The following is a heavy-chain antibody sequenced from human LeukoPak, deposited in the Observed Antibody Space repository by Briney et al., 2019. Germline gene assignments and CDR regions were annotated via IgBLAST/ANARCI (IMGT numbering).Heavy chain of an antibody. CDR1: GGSVTSGSSY. CDR3: ARAYFETRGYYTHFDS. V-gene: IGHV4-61*01. J-gene: IGHJ4*02. CDR2: IYYSGST. Sequence: PSETLSLTCTVSGGSVTSGSSYWSWIRQPPGKGLAWIASIYYSGSTNYSPSLKSRVSISIDTSKNLFSLRLSSVTAADTAVYYCARAYFETRGYYTHFDSWGQGTLVTVSS. D-gene: IGHD3-22*01.